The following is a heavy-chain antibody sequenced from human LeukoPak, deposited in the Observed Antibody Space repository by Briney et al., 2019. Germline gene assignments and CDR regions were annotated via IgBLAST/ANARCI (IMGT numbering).Heavy chain of an antibody. Sequence: SETLSLTCTVSSGSINDYHWSWIRQPPGKGLEWIGHIYYSGTTNYNASLKSRVTISLDTSKSQCSLEVISVTAADTAMYYCARHSLEWELLGNDAFDIWGQGTMVTVSS. CDR2: IYYSGTT. D-gene: IGHD1-26*01. CDR1: SGSINDYH. CDR3: ARHSLEWELLGNDAFDI. V-gene: IGHV4-59*08. J-gene: IGHJ3*02.